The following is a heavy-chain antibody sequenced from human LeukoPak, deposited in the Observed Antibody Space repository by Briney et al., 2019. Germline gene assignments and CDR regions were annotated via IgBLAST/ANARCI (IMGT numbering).Heavy chain of an antibody. Sequence: PGGSLGLSCAASGFTFRSYRMNWVRQAPGKGLEWVASIKQGESERYYVDSVNGRFTISRDNAKNSLYLQMNSLRAEDTAVYYCARDSPGYGAYDFDWGQGTLVTVSS. J-gene: IGHJ4*02. V-gene: IGHV3-7*01. CDR1: GFTFRSYR. CDR3: ARDSPGYGAYDFD. CDR2: IKQGESER. D-gene: IGHD5-12*01.